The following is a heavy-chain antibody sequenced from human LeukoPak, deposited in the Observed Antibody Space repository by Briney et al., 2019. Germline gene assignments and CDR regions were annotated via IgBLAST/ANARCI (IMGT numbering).Heavy chain of an antibody. CDR1: GDSIKTYY. Sequence: TPSETLSLTCTVSGDSIKTYYWTWIRQPPGKELEWTGSIYYSGSTDSNPSLKSRVTISVDTSKNQFSLRLSSVTAADTAVYYCARGYNSLDYWGQGTLVTVSS. D-gene: IGHD1-1*01. J-gene: IGHJ4*02. CDR2: IYYSGST. CDR3: ARGYNSLDY. V-gene: IGHV4-59*01.